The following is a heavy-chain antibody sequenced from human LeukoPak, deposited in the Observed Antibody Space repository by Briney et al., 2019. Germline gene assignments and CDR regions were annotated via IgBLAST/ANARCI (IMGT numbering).Heavy chain of an antibody. CDR2: ISDSGGST. D-gene: IGHD3-16*01. V-gene: IGHV3-23*01. CDR1: GFTFSIYA. J-gene: IGHJ4*02. CDR3: ARVIGHFDY. Sequence: GGSLRLSCAASGFTFSIYAMTWVRQAPGKGLEWVSSISDSGGSTYYADSVKGRFTISRDDSKNTVYLQMNSLRAEDTAVYYCARVIGHFDYWGQGTLVTVSS.